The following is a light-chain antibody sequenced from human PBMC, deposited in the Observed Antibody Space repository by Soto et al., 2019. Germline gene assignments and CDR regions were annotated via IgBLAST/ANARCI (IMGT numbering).Light chain of an antibody. CDR1: SGHSSYT. CDR2: FNSDGSH. J-gene: IGLJ3*02. V-gene: IGLV4-69*02. Sequence: QSVLTQSPSASASLGASVKLTCTLSSGHSSYTIAWHQQQPEKGLRYLMTFNSDGSHSKGDGIPDRFSGSSSGAERYLSISSLQSEDEADYYCQTWGTGIEVFGGGTKVTVL. CDR3: QTWGTGIEV.